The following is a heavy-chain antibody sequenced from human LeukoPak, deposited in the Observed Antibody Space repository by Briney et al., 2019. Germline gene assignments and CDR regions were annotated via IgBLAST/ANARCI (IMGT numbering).Heavy chain of an antibody. V-gene: IGHV3-23*01. CDR3: AKVTTLDTAMVTEDY. CDR1: GFTFSSYA. J-gene: IGHJ4*02. Sequence: AGGSLRLSCAASGFTFSSYAMSWVRQAPGKGLEWVSAISGSGGSTYYADSVKGRFTISRDNSKNTLYLQMNSLRAEDTAVYYCAKVTTLDTAMVTEDYWGQGTLVTVSS. D-gene: IGHD5-18*01. CDR2: ISGSGGST.